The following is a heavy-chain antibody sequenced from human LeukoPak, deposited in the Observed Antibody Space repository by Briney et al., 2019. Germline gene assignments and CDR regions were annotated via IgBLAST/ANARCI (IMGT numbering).Heavy chain of an antibody. CDR3: TRGGGGSFPHY. D-gene: IGHD2-21*01. CDR2: IYSGGST. Sequence: GGSLRLSCAASGFTVSSNFLSWVRQPPGKGLEWVSDIYSGGSTYYADSVKGRFTISRDNSKNTLYLQMNSLRAEDAAVYYCTRGGGGSFPHYWGQGTLVTVSS. V-gene: IGHV3-53*01. J-gene: IGHJ4*02. CDR1: GFTVSSNF.